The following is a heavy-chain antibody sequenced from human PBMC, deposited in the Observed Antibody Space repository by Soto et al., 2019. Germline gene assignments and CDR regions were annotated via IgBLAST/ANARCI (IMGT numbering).Heavy chain of an antibody. CDR3: AHFLEDIVVSYYYMDV. D-gene: IGHD2-15*01. CDR2: IYWDDDK. J-gene: IGHJ6*03. V-gene: IGHV2-5*02. Sequence: SGPTLVNPTQTLTLTCTFSGFSLSTSGVGVGWIRQPPGKALEWLALIYWDDDKRYSPSLKSRLTITKDTSKNQVVLTMTNMDPVDTATYYCAHFLEDIVVSYYYMDVWGQGSTVPVSS. CDR1: GFSLSTSGVG.